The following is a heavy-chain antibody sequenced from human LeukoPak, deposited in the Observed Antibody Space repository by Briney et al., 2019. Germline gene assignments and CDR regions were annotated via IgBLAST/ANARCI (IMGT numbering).Heavy chain of an antibody. D-gene: IGHD3-16*01. CDR2: ISGSGGST. J-gene: IGHJ3*01. CDR3: AKDFEITFGGASGPST. Sequence: PGGSLRLSCAASGFTFSSYAMSWVRQAPGKGLEWVSAISGSGGSTYYAESVKGRFTISRDNSKNTLYLQMNSLRAEDTAVYYCAKDFEITFGGASGPSTWGQGTMVTVSS. V-gene: IGHV3-23*01. CDR1: GFTFSSYA.